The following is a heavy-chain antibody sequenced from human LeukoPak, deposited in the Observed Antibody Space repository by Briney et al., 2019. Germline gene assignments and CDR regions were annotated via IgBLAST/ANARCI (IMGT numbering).Heavy chain of an antibody. V-gene: IGHV3-48*02. CDR1: GFTFSSYS. CDR2: ISSSSSTI. D-gene: IGHD3-3*01. J-gene: IGHJ4*02. CDR3: ATYYDFWSGYWMDY. Sequence: GGSLRLSCAASGFTFSSYSMNWVRQAPGKGLEWVSYISSSSSTIYYADSVKGRFTISRDNAKNSLYLQMNSLRDEDTAVYYCATYYDFWSGYWMDYWGQGTLVTVSS.